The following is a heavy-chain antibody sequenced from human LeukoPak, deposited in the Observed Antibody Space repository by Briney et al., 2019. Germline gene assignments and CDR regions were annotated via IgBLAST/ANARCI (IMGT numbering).Heavy chain of an antibody. CDR3: ASLCSSTSCYYGDWYDP. CDR1: GFTFSSYE. CDR2: ISSSGSTI. D-gene: IGHD2-2*01. J-gene: IGHJ5*02. Sequence: PGGSLRLSCAASGFTFSSYEMNWVRQAPGKGLEWASYISSSGSTIYYADSVKGRFTISRDNAKNSLYLQMNSLRAEDTAVYYCASLCSSTSCYYGDWYDPWGQGTLVNVSS. V-gene: IGHV3-48*03.